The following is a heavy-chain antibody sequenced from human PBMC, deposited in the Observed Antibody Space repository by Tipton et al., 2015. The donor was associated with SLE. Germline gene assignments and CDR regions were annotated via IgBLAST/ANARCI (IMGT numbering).Heavy chain of an antibody. Sequence: TLSLTCTVSGASANTKYWTWIRQSPGKGLEWIGYANRNEGTKIKSSLERRVTISLDTSRSQFSLRLSSVTAADTAIYYCARHYYDGGAYYGRGILHDGYFDYWGQGALVTVSS. CDR3: ARHYYDGGAYYGRGILHDGYFDY. J-gene: IGHJ4*02. V-gene: IGHV4-59*08. CDR1: GASANTKY. CDR2: ANRNEGT. D-gene: IGHD3-22*01.